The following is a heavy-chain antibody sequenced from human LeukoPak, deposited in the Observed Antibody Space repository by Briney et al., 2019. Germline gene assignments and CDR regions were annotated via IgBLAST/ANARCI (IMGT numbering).Heavy chain of an antibody. CDR1: GFTFSSYS. V-gene: IGHV3-21*01. J-gene: IGHJ3*02. CDR3: ARVRWQQLVPGIAFDI. CDR2: ISSSSSYI. D-gene: IGHD6-13*01. Sequence: PGGSLRLSCAASGFTFSSYSMNWVRQAPGKGLEWVSSISSSSSYIYYADSVKGRFTISRDNAKNSLYLQMNSLRAEDTAVYYCARVRWQQLVPGIAFDIWGQGTMVTVSS.